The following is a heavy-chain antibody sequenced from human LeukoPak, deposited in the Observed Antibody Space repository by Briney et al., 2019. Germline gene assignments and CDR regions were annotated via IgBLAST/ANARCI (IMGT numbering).Heavy chain of an antibody. D-gene: IGHD6-13*01. J-gene: IGHJ5*02. Sequence: GASVKVSCKASGYTFTGYYMHWVRQAPGQGLEWMGWINPNSGGTNYAQKFQGRVTMTRDTSISTAYMELSRLRSDDTAVYYCARDPPGIAAAGLGWFDPWGQGTLVTVSS. CDR3: ARDPPGIAAAGLGWFDP. CDR1: GYTFTGYY. V-gene: IGHV1-2*02. CDR2: INPNSGGT.